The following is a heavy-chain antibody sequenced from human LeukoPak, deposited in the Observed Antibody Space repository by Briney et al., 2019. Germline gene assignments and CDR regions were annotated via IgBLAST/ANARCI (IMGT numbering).Heavy chain of an antibody. D-gene: IGHD1-26*01. V-gene: IGHV4-59*08. CDR1: GGSMSSYY. CDR2: IFYSGST. J-gene: IGHJ4*02. CDR3: ARQPYMLGAYYFDY. Sequence: PSETLSLTCTVSGGSMSSYYWSWIRQPPGKGLEWVGYIFYSGSTNYNPSLTSRVTLSVDTSKNQFSLKLGSVTAADTAVYYCARQPYMLGAYYFDYWGQGTLVTVSS.